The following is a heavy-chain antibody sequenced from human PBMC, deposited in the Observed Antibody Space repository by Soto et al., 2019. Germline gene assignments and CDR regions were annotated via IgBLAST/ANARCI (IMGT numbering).Heavy chain of an antibody. CDR2: IKQDGSEK. Sequence: GGSLRLSCAASGFTFSSYWMSWVRQAPGKGLEWVANIKQDGSEKYYVDSVKGRFTISRDNAKNSLYLQMNSLRAEDTAVYYCARGPGDFWSGYYPINYWGQGTLVTVSS. J-gene: IGHJ4*02. CDR1: GFTFSSYW. CDR3: ARGPGDFWSGYYPINY. V-gene: IGHV3-7*01. D-gene: IGHD3-3*01.